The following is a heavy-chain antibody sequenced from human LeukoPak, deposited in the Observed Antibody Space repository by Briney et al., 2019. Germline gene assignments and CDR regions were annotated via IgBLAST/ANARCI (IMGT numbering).Heavy chain of an antibody. V-gene: IGHV4-39*01. Sequence: SETLSLTCTVSGGSISSSSYYWGWIRQPPGKGLEWIGSVYYSGSTYYNPSLKSRVTISVDTSKNQFSLKLSSVTAADTAVYYCARLNGAGSSRRYYYDSSPEEAFDIWGQGTMVTVSS. CDR2: VYYSGST. CDR3: ARLNGAGSSRRYYYDSSPEEAFDI. J-gene: IGHJ3*02. CDR1: GGSISSSSYY. D-gene: IGHD3-22*01.